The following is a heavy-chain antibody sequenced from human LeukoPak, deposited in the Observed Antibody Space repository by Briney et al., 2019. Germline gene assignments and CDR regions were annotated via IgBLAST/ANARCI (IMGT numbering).Heavy chain of an antibody. Sequence: GGSLRLSCAASGFTFSSYGMHWVRQAPGKGLEWVAVISYDGSNKYYADSVKGRFTISRDNSKNTLYLQMNSLRAEDTAVYYCAKDQYSGSYSDYYYYGMDAWGQGTTVTVSS. J-gene: IGHJ6*02. CDR3: AKDQYSGSYSDYYYYGMDA. CDR1: GFTFSSYG. D-gene: IGHD1-26*01. V-gene: IGHV3-30*18. CDR2: ISYDGSNK.